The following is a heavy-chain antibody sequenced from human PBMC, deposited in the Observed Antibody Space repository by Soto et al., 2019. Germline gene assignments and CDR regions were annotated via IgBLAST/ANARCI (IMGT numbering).Heavy chain of an antibody. J-gene: IGHJ6*03. CDR3: AKGSGRVSVFGVAWDYYYMDV. CDR2: ISGSGRDT. CDR1: GFSFSSYA. D-gene: IGHD3-3*01. V-gene: IGHV3-23*01. Sequence: PGGSLRLSCVASGFSFSSYAMSWVRQAPGKGLEWVSAISGSGRDTYYPDSVKGRFTISRDNSKNTLYLEMNGLRAGDTAVYFCAKGSGRVSVFGVAWDYYYMDVWGKGTTVTVSS.